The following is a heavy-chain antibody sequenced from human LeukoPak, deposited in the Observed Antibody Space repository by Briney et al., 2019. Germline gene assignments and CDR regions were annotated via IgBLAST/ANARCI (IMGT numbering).Heavy chain of an antibody. D-gene: IGHD6-13*01. CDR3: AASGDSSSWANYYYYYYMDV. CDR2: ISSSSSTI. CDR1: GFTFSSYE. J-gene: IGHJ6*03. Sequence: GGSLRLSCAASGFTFSSYEMNWVRQAPGKGLEWVSYISSSSSTIYYADSVKGRFTISRDNAKNSLYLQMNSLRAEDTAVYYCAASGDSSSWANYYYYYYMDVWGKGTTVTVSS. V-gene: IGHV3-48*01.